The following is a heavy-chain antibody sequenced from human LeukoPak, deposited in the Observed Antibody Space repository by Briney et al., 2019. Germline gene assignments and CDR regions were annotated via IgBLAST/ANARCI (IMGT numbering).Heavy chain of an antibody. Sequence: GGSLRLSCAASGFTFSGSAMHWVRQASGKGLEWLGRIRSKADSYTTAYAASVKGRFIVSRDDSKNTAYLQMNSLKTEDTAVYYCRAATDLNDYWGQGTLVTVSS. J-gene: IGHJ4*02. D-gene: IGHD6-13*01. V-gene: IGHV3-73*01. CDR3: RAATDLNDY. CDR2: IRSKADSYTT. CDR1: GFTFSGSA.